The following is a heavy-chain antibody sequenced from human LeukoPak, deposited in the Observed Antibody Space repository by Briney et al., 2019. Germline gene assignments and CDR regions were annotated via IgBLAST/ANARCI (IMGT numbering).Heavy chain of an antibody. J-gene: IGHJ6*03. CDR2: ISPYTTKT. V-gene: IGHV1-18*01. Sequence: ASVMVSCKASGYTFISYVITWVRQAPGQGGEWMGWISPYTTKTNYAQSLRGRVTMTTDTSTSTAYMELRSLRSDDTSVYYCAREGGVGPTAPTDYYSYQMDVWGKGTTVTVSS. CDR3: AREGGVGPTAPTDYYSYQMDV. CDR1: GYTFISYV. D-gene: IGHD1-26*01.